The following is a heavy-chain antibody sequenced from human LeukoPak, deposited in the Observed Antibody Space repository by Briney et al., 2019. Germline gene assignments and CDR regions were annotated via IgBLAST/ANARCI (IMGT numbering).Heavy chain of an antibody. CDR3: IVVVVAVHFDY. CDR1: GYTFTAYY. J-gene: IGHJ4*02. V-gene: IGHV1-2*02. Sequence: ASVKVSCKASGYTFTAYYMHWVRQAPGQGLEWMGWINPNSGGTNYAQKFQGRVTMTRDTSISTAYMELSRLRSDDTAVYYCIVVVVAVHFDYWGQGTLVTVSS. CDR2: INPNSGGT. D-gene: IGHD2-15*01.